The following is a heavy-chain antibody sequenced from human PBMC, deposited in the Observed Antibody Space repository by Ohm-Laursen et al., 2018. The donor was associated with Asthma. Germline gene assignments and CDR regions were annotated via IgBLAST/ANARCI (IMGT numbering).Heavy chain of an antibody. J-gene: IGHJ4*02. Sequence: FLRLSCAAPGFTFSSYGMHWVRQAPGKGLEWVAVIWYDGSNKYYADSVKGRFTISRDNSKNTLYLQMNSLRAEDTAVYYCAREVTIFGVANDIDYWGQGTLVTVSS. CDR2: IWYDGSNK. CDR3: AREVTIFGVANDIDY. CDR1: GFTFSSYG. D-gene: IGHD3-3*01. V-gene: IGHV3-33*01.